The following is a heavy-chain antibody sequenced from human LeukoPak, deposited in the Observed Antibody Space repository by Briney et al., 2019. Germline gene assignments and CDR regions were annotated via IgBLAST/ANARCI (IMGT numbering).Heavy chain of an antibody. J-gene: IGHJ3*02. CDR1: GGSISSGDYY. D-gene: IGHD3-10*01. Sequence: SETLSLTCTVSGGSISSGDYYWSWIRQPPGKGLEWIGYIYYSGSTYYNPSLKSRVTISVDTSKNQFTLKLSSVTAADTAVYYCARDPLYGSGEDAFDIWGQGTMVTVSS. CDR3: ARDPLYGSGEDAFDI. V-gene: IGHV4-30-4*01. CDR2: IYYSGST.